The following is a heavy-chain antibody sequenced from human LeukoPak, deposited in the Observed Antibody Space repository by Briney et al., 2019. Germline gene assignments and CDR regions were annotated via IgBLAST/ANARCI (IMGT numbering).Heavy chain of an antibody. CDR1: GGSFRGYY. CDR3: ARQSQGYCSTSSCHTWFDP. CDR2: VYYSGYT. V-gene: IGHV4-59*08. D-gene: IGHD2-2*01. J-gene: IGHJ5*02. Sequence: SETLSLTCAVYGGSFRGYYWSWIRQPPGKGLEWIGYVYYSGYTRYNPSLRSRVTISLYTSKNQFSLNLSSVTAADTALYYCARQSQGYCSTSSCHTWFDPWGQGTLVTVSS.